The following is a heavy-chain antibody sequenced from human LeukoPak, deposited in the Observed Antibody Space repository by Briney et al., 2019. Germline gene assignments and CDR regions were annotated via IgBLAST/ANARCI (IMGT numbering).Heavy chain of an antibody. CDR1: GYTFTDYY. D-gene: IGHD1-26*01. Sequence: ASVKVSCKASGYTFTDYYTHWVRQAPGQGLEWMGWINPNSGDTNHAQKFQGRVTTTRDTSTSTAYMEVRSLRSDETALPYITMQVIVGADDSDSSGPGALVTASS. J-gene: IGHJ5*01. CDR2: INPNSGDT. V-gene: IGHV1-2*02. CDR3: TMQVIVGADDSDS.